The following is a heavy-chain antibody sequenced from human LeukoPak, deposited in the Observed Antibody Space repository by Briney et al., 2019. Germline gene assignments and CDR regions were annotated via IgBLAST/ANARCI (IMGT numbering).Heavy chain of an antibody. J-gene: IGHJ2*01. Sequence: SETLSLTCTVSGGSISSSSYYWGWIRQPPGKGLEWIGSIYYSGSTYYNPSLKSRVTISVDTSKNQFSLKLSSVTAADTAVYYCARERWLVVVPQGHFDLWGRGTLVTVSS. CDR1: GGSISSSSYY. V-gene: IGHV4-39*07. CDR2: IYYSGST. D-gene: IGHD3-22*01. CDR3: ARERWLVVVPQGHFDL.